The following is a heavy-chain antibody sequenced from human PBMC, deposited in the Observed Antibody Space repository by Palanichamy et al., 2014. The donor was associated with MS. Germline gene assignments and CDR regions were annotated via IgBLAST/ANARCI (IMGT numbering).Heavy chain of an antibody. D-gene: IGHD6-6*01. V-gene: IGHV4-39*01. CDR3: ARHPLIEYSSSYFDS. J-gene: IGHJ4*02. CDR2: FYTGHT. CDR1: GDSITSSGYY. Sequence: HLQLQQSGPGLVKPSETLSLTCTVTGDSITSSGYYWGWIRQVPREGAGVDREYFYTGHTYYSPSLKSRATISLDTSKNQFSLRLSSVTAADTAVYFCARHPLIEYSSSYFDSWDQGTLVTVSS.